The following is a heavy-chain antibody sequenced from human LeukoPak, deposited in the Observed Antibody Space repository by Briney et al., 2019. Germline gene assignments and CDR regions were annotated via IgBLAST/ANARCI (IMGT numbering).Heavy chain of an antibody. Sequence: GASVKVSCKASGYTFTGYYIHWVRQAPGQGLEWMGWINPNSGGTNYAQKFQGRVTMTRDTSFSTAYMELSRLRSDDTAVYYCARGDYGDPWGYYYMDVWGKGTTVTVSS. J-gene: IGHJ6*03. V-gene: IGHV1-2*02. D-gene: IGHD4-17*01. CDR3: ARGDYGDPWGYYYMDV. CDR1: GYTFTGYY. CDR2: INPNSGGT.